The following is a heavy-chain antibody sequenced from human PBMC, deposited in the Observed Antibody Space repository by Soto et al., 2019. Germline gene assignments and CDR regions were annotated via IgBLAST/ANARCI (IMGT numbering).Heavy chain of an antibody. CDR3: AKGKTSGWYYFDY. CDR2: ISASGRDT. CDR1: GFTFSNYT. Sequence: GGSLRLSCVASGFTFSNYTMSWVRQAPGKGLEWVSGISASGRDTYYADSVKDRFTISRDSFKNTLYLQMNSLRAEDTGTYYCAKGKTSGWYYFDYWGQGALVTVSS. J-gene: IGHJ4*02. D-gene: IGHD6-19*01. V-gene: IGHV3-23*01.